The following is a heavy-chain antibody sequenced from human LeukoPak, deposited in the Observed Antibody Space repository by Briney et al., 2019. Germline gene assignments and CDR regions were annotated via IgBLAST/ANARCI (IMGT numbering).Heavy chain of an antibody. J-gene: IGHJ4*02. V-gene: IGHV1-18*01. Sequence: ASVKVSCKASGYSFSSYGINWVRQAPGQGLEWMGWISGYNGNTDYAQKFQGRVTMTEDTSTDTAYMELSSLRSEDTAVYYCATAGYSSGWPFDYWGQGTLVTVSS. D-gene: IGHD6-19*01. CDR2: ISGYNGNT. CDR1: GYSFSSYG. CDR3: ATAGYSSGWPFDY.